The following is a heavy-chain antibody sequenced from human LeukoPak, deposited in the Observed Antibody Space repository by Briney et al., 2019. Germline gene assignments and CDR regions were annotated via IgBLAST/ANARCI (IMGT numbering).Heavy chain of an antibody. CDR2: IYSGGST. D-gene: IGHD3-22*01. CDR1: GFTVSSNY. CDR3: AREGVYDSTGRDY. Sequence: QAGGSLRLSCAASGFTVSSNYMSWVRQAPGKGLEWVSIIYSGGSTYYADSVKGRFTISRDNSKNTLYLQMNSLRAEDTAVYYCAREGVYDSTGRDYWGQGTLVTVSS. J-gene: IGHJ4*02. V-gene: IGHV3-53*01.